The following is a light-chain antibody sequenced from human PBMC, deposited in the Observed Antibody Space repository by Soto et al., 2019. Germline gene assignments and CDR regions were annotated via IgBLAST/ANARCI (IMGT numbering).Light chain of an antibody. V-gene: IGKV1-5*03. Sequence: DIQMTQSPASLSASVGGRVTITCRASQGISSELGWYQQKPGKAPKLLIYKASTLKSGVPSRFSGSGSGTEFTLTISSLQPDDFATYYCQHYNSYPDAFGQGTKVDIK. J-gene: IGKJ1*01. CDR1: QGISSE. CDR3: QHYNSYPDA. CDR2: KAS.